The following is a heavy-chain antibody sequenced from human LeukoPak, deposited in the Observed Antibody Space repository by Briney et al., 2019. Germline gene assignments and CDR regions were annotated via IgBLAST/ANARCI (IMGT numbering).Heavy chain of an antibody. CDR1: GDSISSYY. Sequence: PSETLSLTCTVSGDSISSYYWSWIRQPPGKGLEYIAYMHYSGVSNYNPSLKSRVTISVDTSKNQFSLKLSSVTAADTAVYYCARDPVEMATIGYWGQGTLVTVSS. J-gene: IGHJ4*02. CDR2: MHYSGVS. CDR3: ARDPVEMATIGY. D-gene: IGHD5-24*01. V-gene: IGHV4-59*12.